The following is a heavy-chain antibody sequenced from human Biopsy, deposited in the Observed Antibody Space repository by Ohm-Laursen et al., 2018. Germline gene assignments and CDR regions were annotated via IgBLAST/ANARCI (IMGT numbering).Heavy chain of an antibody. CDR2: IYYSGST. CDR1: GYSMSTYY. V-gene: IGHV4-59*08. Sequence: SDTLSLTCSVSGYSMSTYYWSWIRQPPGKGLEWIGYIYYSGSTNYNPSLKSRVTISVDMPKNQFSLKLTSVAAADTAVYYCARHRGGMPSSGNWFDHWGQGTLVTVSS. J-gene: IGHJ5*02. CDR3: ARHRGGMPSSGNWFDH. D-gene: IGHD2-2*01.